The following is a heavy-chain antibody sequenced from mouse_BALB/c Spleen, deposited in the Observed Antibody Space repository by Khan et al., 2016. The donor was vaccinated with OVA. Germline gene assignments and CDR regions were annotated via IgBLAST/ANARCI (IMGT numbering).Heavy chain of an antibody. CDR3: ARQPYYHYNIMDY. CDR1: GFSLTNYG. Sequence: VKLQESGPGLVAPSQSLSITCTISGFSLTNYGVHWVRQPPGKGLEWLVVIWSDGSTTYNSALKSRLTVTKDNSKSQVFLEMNSLQTDYTAMYFCARQPYYHYNIMDYWGQGTSVTVSS. V-gene: IGHV2-6-1*01. J-gene: IGHJ4*01. D-gene: IGHD2-10*01. CDR2: IWSDGST.